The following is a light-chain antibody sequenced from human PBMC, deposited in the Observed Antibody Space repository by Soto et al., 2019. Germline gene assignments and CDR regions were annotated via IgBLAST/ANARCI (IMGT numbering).Light chain of an antibody. V-gene: IGKV3-11*01. J-gene: IGKJ4*01. CDR1: QSVSSY. Sequence: EIVLTQSPATLSLSPGERATLSCRASQSVSSYLAWYQQKPGQAPRLLIYDASNRATGIPARFSCSGSGTDFTLTISSLEPEDLAVYYCQQRSIWPPLTFGGGTKVEIK. CDR3: QQRSIWPPLT. CDR2: DAS.